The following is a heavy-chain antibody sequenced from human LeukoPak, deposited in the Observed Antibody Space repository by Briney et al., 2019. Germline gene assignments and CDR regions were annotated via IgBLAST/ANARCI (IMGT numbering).Heavy chain of an antibody. CDR2: IIPIFGTA. J-gene: IGHJ4*02. D-gene: IGHD5-18*01. V-gene: IGHV1-69*13. CDR1: GGAFSSYA. CDR3: ARGFSGYGYGFDY. Sequence: GASVKVSCKASGGAFSSYAISWVRQAPGQGLEWMGGIIPIFGTANYAQKFQGRVTITADESTSTAYMELSSLRSEDTAVYYCARGFSGYGYGFDYWGQGTLVTVSS.